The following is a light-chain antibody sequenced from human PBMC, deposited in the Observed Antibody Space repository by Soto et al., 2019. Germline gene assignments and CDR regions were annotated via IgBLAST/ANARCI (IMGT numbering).Light chain of an antibody. CDR1: QSVSSTY. V-gene: IGKV3-20*01. Sequence: EIVLTQSPGTLSLSPGERANLSCRASQSVSSTYLAWYQQKPGQAPRLLIYGASSRATGIPDRFSGSGSGTDFTLTISRLEPEDFAVYYCQHYGSSRTFGQGTKVDIK. J-gene: IGKJ1*01. CDR3: QHYGSSRT. CDR2: GAS.